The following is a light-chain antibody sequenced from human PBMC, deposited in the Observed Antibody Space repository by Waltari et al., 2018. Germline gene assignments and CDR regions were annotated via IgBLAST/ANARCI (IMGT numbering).Light chain of an antibody. V-gene: IGKV2-29*02. CDR2: RVS. CDR1: QSLLHTDGRTY. J-gene: IGKJ4*01. CDR3: MQALQAPLT. Sequence: DVVMTQTPPSLPVTPGEPASIPCRSSQSLLHTDGRTYLYWYLQKPGQPPRLLIYRVSNRFSGVPDRFSGSGSGTDFTLKISRVEAEDVGVYYCMQALQAPLTFGGGTKVEIK.